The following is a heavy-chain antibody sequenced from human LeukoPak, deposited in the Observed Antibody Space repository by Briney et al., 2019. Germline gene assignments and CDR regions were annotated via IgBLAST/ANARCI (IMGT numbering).Heavy chain of an antibody. J-gene: IGHJ3*02. Sequence: SQTLSLTCTVSGASIRSGDYYWSWIRQPPGKGLEWIGYIYDSGSTYYNPSLKSRITISVDTSENRFSLKLSSVTATDTAVYYCARDCSGGSCYGAFGIWGQGTMVTISS. CDR3: ARDCSGGSCYGAFGI. V-gene: IGHV4-30-4*01. D-gene: IGHD2-15*01. CDR2: IYDSGST. CDR1: GASIRSGDYY.